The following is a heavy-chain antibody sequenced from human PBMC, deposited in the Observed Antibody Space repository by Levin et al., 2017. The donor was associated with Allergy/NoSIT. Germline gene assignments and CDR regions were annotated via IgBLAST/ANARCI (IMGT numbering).Heavy chain of an antibody. J-gene: IGHJ5*02. CDR2: ISSGGSGI. CDR3: ARDPRASSTSCSSSCWFDP. V-gene: IGHV3-11*01. CDR1: GFTFSGYY. D-gene: IGHD2-2*01. Sequence: GALRLSCAASGFTFSGYYMSWIRQAPGKGLEWVSYISSGGSGIYYADSVKGRFTISRDNAKNSLYLQMDSLRVEDTAVYYCARDPRASSTSCSSSCWFDPWGQGTLVTVSS.